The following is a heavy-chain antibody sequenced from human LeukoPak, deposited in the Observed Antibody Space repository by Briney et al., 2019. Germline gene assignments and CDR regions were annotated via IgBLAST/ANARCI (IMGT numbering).Heavy chain of an antibody. Sequence: GGSLRLSCAASGFIFKKYWMNWVRQAPGKGLECLSNINEDGSETYYADSVKGRFTISRDNPKNLLFLQINSLRVEDTAVYYCARETPRRGETRDGYRWGQGTVVTVSS. CDR2: INEDGSET. D-gene: IGHD5-24*01. CDR1: GFIFKKYW. V-gene: IGHV3-7*01. CDR3: ARETPRRGETRDGYR. J-gene: IGHJ4*02.